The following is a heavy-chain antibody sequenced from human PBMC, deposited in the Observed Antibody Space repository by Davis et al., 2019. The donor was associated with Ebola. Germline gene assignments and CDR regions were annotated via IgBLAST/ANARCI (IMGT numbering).Heavy chain of an antibody. CDR2: IYYSGTT. V-gene: IGHV4-59*01. Sequence: SETLSLTCAVYGGSMSSYYWSWIRQPPGKGLEWIGNIYYSGTTNYNPSLKSRVTISRDTSKNQFSLNVNSVTAADTAVYYCARDLAYCGGDCTNWFDPWGQGTLVTVSS. J-gene: IGHJ5*02. CDR3: ARDLAYCGGDCTNWFDP. CDR1: GGSMSSYY. D-gene: IGHD2-21*02.